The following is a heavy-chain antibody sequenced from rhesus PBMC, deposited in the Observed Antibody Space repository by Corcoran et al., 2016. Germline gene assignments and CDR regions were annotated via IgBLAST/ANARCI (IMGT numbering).Heavy chain of an antibody. CDR3: ARGGYEYSNYVNY. J-gene: IGHJ4*01. V-gene: IGHV3-72*01. Sequence: EVQLVESGGGLVQPGGSLRLSCAASGFTFSSYAMQWVHQAPGKGQEWVSAIGPGGDTYYADAVKGSFTISRDHAKNSFYLQMNSLRAEDTAVYYCARGGYEYSNYVNYWGQGVLVTVSS. CDR2: IGPGGDT. D-gene: IGHD4-23*01. CDR1: GFTFSSYA.